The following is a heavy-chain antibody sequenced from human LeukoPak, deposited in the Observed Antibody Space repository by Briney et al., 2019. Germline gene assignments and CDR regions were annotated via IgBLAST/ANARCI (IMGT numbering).Heavy chain of an antibody. CDR3: ARDRPLSGFDFDF. CDR1: RFTFSSYE. D-gene: IGHD3-10*01. V-gene: IGHV3-48*02. CDR2: ITDNSNMI. Sequence: PGGSLRLSCAASRFTFSSYEMNWVRQAPGKGLEWLSYITDNSNMIYYADSVKGRFTISRDNAKNTLFLEMNRLRDADTAVYYCARDRPLSGFDFDFWGQGTLVTVSS. J-gene: IGHJ4*02.